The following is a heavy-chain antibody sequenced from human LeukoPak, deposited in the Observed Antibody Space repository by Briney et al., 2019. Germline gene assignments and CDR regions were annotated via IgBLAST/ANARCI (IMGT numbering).Heavy chain of an antibody. D-gene: IGHD3-10*01. V-gene: IGHV3-23*01. CDR3: AKASGGSGSYSKYYFDY. Sequence: GGSLRLSCAVSGSTFRNYGMSWVRQAPGKGLEWVSSINNSGGATYYADSVKGRFTISRDNSKNTLYLQMNSLRVEDTAVYYCAKASGGSGSYSKYYFDYWGQGTLVTVSS. CDR2: INNSGGAT. J-gene: IGHJ4*02. CDR1: GSTFRNYG.